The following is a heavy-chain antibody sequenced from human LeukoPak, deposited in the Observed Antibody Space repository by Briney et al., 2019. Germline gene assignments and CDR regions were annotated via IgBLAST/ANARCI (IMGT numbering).Heavy chain of an antibody. Sequence: ASVKVSCKASGYTFTSYYMHWVRQAPRQGLEWMGIINPSGGSTSYAQKFQGRVTMTRDTSTSTVYMELSSLRSEDTAVYYCAIPIARGRPPYYWGQGTLVTVSS. CDR3: AIPIARGRPPYY. V-gene: IGHV1-46*01. J-gene: IGHJ4*02. CDR1: GYTFTSYY. D-gene: IGHD1-14*01. CDR2: INPSGGST.